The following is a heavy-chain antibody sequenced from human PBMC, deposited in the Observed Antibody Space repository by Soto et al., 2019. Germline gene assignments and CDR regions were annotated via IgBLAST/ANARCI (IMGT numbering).Heavy chain of an antibody. CDR3: ARMSGTYSLPDY. CDR1: NASITSSGYY. Sequence: QVQLQESGPRLVEASQTLSLTCTVSNASITSSGYYWSWVRQRPGKRLEWIGYIYHSGSTFYSPSLQSRLTMSVDTSKSQFSLTLGSVTAADTAVYHCARMSGTYSLPDYWCQGTLVTVSS. J-gene: IGHJ4*02. V-gene: IGHV4-31*03. CDR2: IYHSGST. D-gene: IGHD1-26*01.